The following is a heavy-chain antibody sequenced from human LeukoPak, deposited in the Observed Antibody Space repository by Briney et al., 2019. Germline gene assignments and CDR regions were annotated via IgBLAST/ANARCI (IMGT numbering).Heavy chain of an antibody. CDR2: IRYDGSNK. CDR3: AKDQYSGYDDGHDY. V-gene: IGHV3-30*02. CDR1: GSTFSSYG. J-gene: IGHJ4*02. D-gene: IGHD5-12*01. Sequence: GGSLRLSCAASGSTFSSYGMHWVRQAPGKGLEWVAFIRYDGSNKYYADSVKGRFTISRDNSKNTLYLQMNSLRAEDTAVYYCAKDQYSGYDDGHDYWGQGTLVTVSS.